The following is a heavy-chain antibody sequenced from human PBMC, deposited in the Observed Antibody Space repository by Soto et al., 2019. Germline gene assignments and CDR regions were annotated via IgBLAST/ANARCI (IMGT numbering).Heavy chain of an antibody. D-gene: IGHD3-3*01. J-gene: IGHJ3*02. CDR2: SRNKANGHTT. V-gene: IGHV3-72*01. CDR1: GFIFSDYY. Sequence: EVQLVESGGGLVQPGGSLRLSCAASGFIFSDYYMDWVRQAPGKGLEWVGRSRNKANGHTTEYGASARGRFTILRDHSQTSVYLQIHSLNVEETAVYYCARWVIVNDFFDMWCQGKMVTLSS. CDR3: ARWVIVNDFFDM.